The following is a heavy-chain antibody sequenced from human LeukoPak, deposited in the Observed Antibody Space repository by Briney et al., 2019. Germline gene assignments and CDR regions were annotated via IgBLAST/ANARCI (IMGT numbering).Heavy chain of an antibody. Sequence: GGSLRLSCEASGFTVSSYGIHWVRQAPGKGLEWVAVISYDGSNKYYADSVKGRFTISRDNSKNTLYLQMNSLRAEDTAVYYCAKEPHYYYDSSGYYDHWGQGTLVTVSS. CDR3: AKEPHYYYDSSGYYDH. J-gene: IGHJ4*02. CDR1: GFTVSSYG. D-gene: IGHD3-22*01. V-gene: IGHV3-30*18. CDR2: ISYDGSNK.